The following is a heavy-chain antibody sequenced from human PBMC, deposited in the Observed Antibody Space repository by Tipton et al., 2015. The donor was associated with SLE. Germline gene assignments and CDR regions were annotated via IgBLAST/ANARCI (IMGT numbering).Heavy chain of an antibody. CDR3: AKDVGTSPARNTFDR. CDR2: ISRDGSDT. V-gene: IGHV3-74*01. D-gene: IGHD1-26*01. J-gene: IGHJ3*01. CDR1: GFTFSSHW. Sequence: SLRLSCAASGFTFSSHWMYWVRQAPGKGLVWVSRISRDGSDTYYADSVKGRFIISRDISKNTIYLQLSSLRAEDTAVYYCAKDVGTSPARNTFDRWGQGTMVTVSS.